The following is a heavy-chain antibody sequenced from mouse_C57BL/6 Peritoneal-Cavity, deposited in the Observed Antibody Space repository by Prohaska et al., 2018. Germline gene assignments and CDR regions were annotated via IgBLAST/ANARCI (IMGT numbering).Heavy chain of an antibody. J-gene: IGHJ1*03. CDR3: MRYGNYWYFDV. CDR1: GFTFSGFC. V-gene: IGHV11-2*01. Sequence: EVQLLETGGGLVQPGGSRGISCEGSGFTFSGFCMSWVRQTPGKTLEWIGDINSDGSAINYAPSIKDRFTIFRDNDKSTLYLQMSNVRSEDTATYFCMRYGNYWYFDVWGTGTTVTVSS. D-gene: IGHD2-1*01. CDR2: INSDGSAI.